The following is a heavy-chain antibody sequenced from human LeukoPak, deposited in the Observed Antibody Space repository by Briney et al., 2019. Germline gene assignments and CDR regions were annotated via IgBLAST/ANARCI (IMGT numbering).Heavy chain of an antibody. Sequence: PGGSLRLSCVASGFTFSNYAMSWVRQAPGKGLELVSGIYGSDDKTVYGDAVKGWFNISRDKSKSTLYMQMNRLRGEDTAVYYCAKTQGYYDAWGQGALVTVSS. J-gene: IGHJ5*02. CDR2: IYGSDDKT. D-gene: IGHD2-15*01. CDR1: GFTFSNYA. CDR3: AKTQGYYDA. V-gene: IGHV3-23*01.